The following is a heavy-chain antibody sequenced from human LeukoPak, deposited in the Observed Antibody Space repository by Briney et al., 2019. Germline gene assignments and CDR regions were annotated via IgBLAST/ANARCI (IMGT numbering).Heavy chain of an antibody. CDR3: AREPHPSGFDY. CDR1: GGTFSSYA. CDR2: IIPIFGTA. V-gene: IGHV1-69*01. Sequence: GGSLRLSCAASGGTFSSYAISWVRQAPGQGLEWMGGIIPIFGTANYAQKFQGRVTITADESTSTAYMELSSLRSEDTAVYYCAREPHPSGFDYWGQGTLVTVSS. J-gene: IGHJ4*02. D-gene: IGHD6-19*01.